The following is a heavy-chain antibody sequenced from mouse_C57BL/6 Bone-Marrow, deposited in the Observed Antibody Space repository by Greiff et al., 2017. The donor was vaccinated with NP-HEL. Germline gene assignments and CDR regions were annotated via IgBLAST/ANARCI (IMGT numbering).Heavy chain of an antibody. J-gene: IGHJ4*01. V-gene: IGHV14-4*01. CDR2: FDPENGDT. CDR1: GFNIKDDY. D-gene: IGHD3-2*02. CDR3: TTRQLRLWFLMDY. Sequence: EVKLMESGAELVRPGASVKLSCTASGFNIKDDYMHWVKQRPEQGLEWIGWFDPENGDTEYASKFQGKATITADTSSNTAYLQLSSLTSEDTAVYYCTTRQLRLWFLMDYWGQGTSVTVSS.